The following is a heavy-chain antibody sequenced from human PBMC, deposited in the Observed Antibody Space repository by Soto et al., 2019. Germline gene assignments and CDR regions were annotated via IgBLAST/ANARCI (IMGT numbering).Heavy chain of an antibody. CDR2: IYYSGNT. D-gene: IGHD2-8*01. J-gene: IGHJ4*02. CDR1: GGSISSSDYY. CDR3: ARQGYYSTKTYPPSRF. V-gene: IGHV4-39*01. Sequence: SESLALTCTVSGGSISSSDYYWGWIRQPPGKGLEWIGSIYYSGNTYYNPSLKSRVTISVDTSKNQFSLKLNSVTAADTAVYYCARQGYYSTKTYPPSRFWGQGTLVTVSS.